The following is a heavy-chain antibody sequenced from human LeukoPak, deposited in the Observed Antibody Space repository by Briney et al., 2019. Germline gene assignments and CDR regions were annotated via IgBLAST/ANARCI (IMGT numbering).Heavy chain of an antibody. J-gene: IGHJ4*02. CDR1: GYTFTSYY. CDR3: ARDLGQWELLEVYFDY. CDR2: INPSGGST. V-gene: IGHV1-46*01. Sequence: ASVKVSCKASGYTFTSYYMHWVRQAPGQGLEWMGIINPSGGSTSYAQKFQGRVTMTRDTSTSTVYTELSSLRSEDTAVYYCARDLGQWELLEVYFDYWGQGTLVTVSS. D-gene: IGHD1-26*01.